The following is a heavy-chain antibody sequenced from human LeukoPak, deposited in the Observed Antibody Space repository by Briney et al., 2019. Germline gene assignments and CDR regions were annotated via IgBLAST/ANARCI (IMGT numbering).Heavy chain of an antibody. D-gene: IGHD2-15*01. CDR3: ARLGFSGGAVNWLSYN. J-gene: IGHJ4*02. V-gene: IGHV4-59*12. CDR1: GGTISSYY. CDR2: IYCSGST. Sequence: PAGTLTLSCAASGGTISSYYRSWIRQPPGKGLECVSLIYCSGSTNYTASLKSRVTISVDKSKNTLSLQLNTVRAADTAVYSCARLGFSGGAVNWLSYNWGEGALVTVSS.